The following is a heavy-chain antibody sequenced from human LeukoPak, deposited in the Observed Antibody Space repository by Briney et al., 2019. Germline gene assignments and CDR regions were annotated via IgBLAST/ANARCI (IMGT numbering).Heavy chain of an antibody. CDR2: MNPKSGGT. CDR3: ARDQGIAAAALDY. CDR1: GYTFTGYY. V-gene: IGHV1-2*02. Sequence: ASVKVSCKASGYTFTGYYVHWVRQAPGQGLEWMGWMNPKSGGTNYAQKFEARVTMNRDTSISTAYMELSSLRSEDTAVYYCARDQGIAAAALDYWGQGTLVTVSS. D-gene: IGHD6-13*01. J-gene: IGHJ4*02.